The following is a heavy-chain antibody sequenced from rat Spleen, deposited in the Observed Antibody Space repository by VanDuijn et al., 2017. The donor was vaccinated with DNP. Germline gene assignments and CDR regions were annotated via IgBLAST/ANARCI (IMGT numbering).Heavy chain of an antibody. CDR2: KSGGGST. CDR3: ARSDYSDGRFYYGYFDY. CDR1: GFSLTSYS. V-gene: IGHV2-6*01. J-gene: IGHJ2*01. D-gene: IGHD1-12*02. Sequence: QVQLKESGPGLVQPSQTLSLTCTLSGFSLTSYSVAWVRQPPGKGLEWIAAKSGGGSTYYNSVLNSRLSISRDTSKSQVFLKMNSLQTEDTAMYFCARSDYSDGRFYYGYFDYWGQGVMVTVSS.